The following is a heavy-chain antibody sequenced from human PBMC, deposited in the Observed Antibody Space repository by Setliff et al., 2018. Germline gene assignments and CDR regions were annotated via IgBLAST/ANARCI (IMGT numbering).Heavy chain of an antibody. CDR1: GFTFSSYG. J-gene: IGHJ4*02. Sequence: GSLRLSCAASGFTFSSYGMIWVRQAPEKGLEWVSVTYASGATNYADSVKGRFIISRDDSKNTLYLQMNSLRGEDTAVYYCRLWFEETMRDYWGQGTLVTVSS. D-gene: IGHD3-10*01. V-gene: IGHV3-23*01. CDR3: RLWFEETMRDY. CDR2: TYASGAT.